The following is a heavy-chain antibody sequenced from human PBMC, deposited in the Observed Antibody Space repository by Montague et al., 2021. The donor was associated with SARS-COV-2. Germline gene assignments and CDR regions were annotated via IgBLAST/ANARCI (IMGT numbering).Heavy chain of an antibody. J-gene: IGHJ5*02. D-gene: IGHD3-3*01. Sequence: TQSLTCTVSGGSIRSGIYYWSWIRQPAGKGLEWIGRIYTSGSTNYNPSLNSRVTISVDTSKNQFSLKLSSVTAADTAVYYCARGTTVSSSGYYTGWFDPWGQGTLVTVSS. CDR1: GGSIRSGIYY. V-gene: IGHV4-61*02. CDR3: ARGTTVSSSGYYTGWFDP. CDR2: IYTSGST.